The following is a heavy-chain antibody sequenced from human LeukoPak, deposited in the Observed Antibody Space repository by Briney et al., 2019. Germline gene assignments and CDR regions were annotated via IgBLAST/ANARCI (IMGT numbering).Heavy chain of an antibody. V-gene: IGHV1-69*06. CDR1: GGTFSSYA. J-gene: IGHJ3*01. Sequence: ASVKVSCKASGGTFSSYAISWVRQAPGQGLEWMGGIIPVSDRPTYAQKFEGRVTITADKSTNTTYMEISSLTSDDTAVYYCARDAQWELRAFDVWGQGTMVIVSS. D-gene: IGHD1-26*01. CDR2: IIPVSDRP. CDR3: ARDAQWELRAFDV.